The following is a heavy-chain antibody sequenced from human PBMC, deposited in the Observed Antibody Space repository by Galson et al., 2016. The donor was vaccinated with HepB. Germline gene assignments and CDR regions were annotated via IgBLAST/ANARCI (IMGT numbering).Heavy chain of an antibody. CDR1: GYTRTKLS. CDR2: FDPTDGET. Sequence: SVKVSCKVSGYTRTKLSMHWVRQAPGKGLEWMGGFDPTDGETIYEQNFEGRVTMTEDTSTDTAYMELRSLRSDDTAVDYCARSGGRGFGEFFDYWGQGTLVTVSS. CDR3: ARSGGRGFGEFFDY. D-gene: IGHD3-10*01. V-gene: IGHV1-24*01. J-gene: IGHJ4*02.